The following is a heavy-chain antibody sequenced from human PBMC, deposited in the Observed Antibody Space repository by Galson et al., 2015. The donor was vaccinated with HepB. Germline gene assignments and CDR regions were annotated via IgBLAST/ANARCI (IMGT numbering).Heavy chain of an antibody. CDR2: ITSSGGNS. CDR1: GFSFTRYA. J-gene: IGHJ4*02. CDR3: AKDGIMVANNPYHFHY. V-gene: IGHV3-23*01. D-gene: IGHD2-15*01. Sequence: SLRLSCAASGFSFTRYAMTWVRQAPGKGLEWVSSITSSGGNSYYTDSVKGRFTGSRDNSKNKLLLQLNSLRAEDTAMYFCAKDGIMVANNPYHFHYWGQGTLVTVSS.